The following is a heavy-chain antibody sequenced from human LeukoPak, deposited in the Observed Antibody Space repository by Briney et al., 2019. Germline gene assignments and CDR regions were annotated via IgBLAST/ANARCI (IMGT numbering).Heavy chain of an antibody. V-gene: IGHV3-30*04. D-gene: IGHD3-16*01. Sequence: GGSLRLSCAASGFTFSSYAMHWDRQAPGKGLEWVAVISYDGSNKYYADSVKGRFTISRDNSKNTLYLQMNSLRAEDTAVYYCARDAGSLGEYLDYWGQGTLVTVSS. J-gene: IGHJ4*02. CDR2: ISYDGSNK. CDR1: GFTFSSYA. CDR3: ARDAGSLGEYLDY.